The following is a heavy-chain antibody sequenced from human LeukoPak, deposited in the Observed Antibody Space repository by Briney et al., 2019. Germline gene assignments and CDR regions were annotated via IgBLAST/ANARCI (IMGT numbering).Heavy chain of an antibody. CDR3: AKETKVGENLYYFDY. CDR1: GFKFNDYA. CDR2: LI. J-gene: IGHJ4*02. D-gene: IGHD1-26*01. Sequence: PGRSLRLSCVASGFKFNDYAMHWVRQAPGKGLEWVSGLIGYADSVKDRFIISRDNAKNSLYLEMNSLRPEDSALYYCAKETKVGENLYYFDYWGRGTLVTVSS. V-gene: IGHV3-9*01.